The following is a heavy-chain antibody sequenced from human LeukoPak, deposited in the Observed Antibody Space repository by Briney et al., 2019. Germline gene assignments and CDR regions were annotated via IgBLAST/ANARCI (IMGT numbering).Heavy chain of an antibody. Sequence: PGGSLRLSCAASGFTFSSYSMNWVRQAPGKGLEWVSSISSSSSYIYYADSVKGRFTISRDNAKNSLYLQMNSLRAEDTAVYYCARDLGSSGYYSAQYFQHWDQGTLVTVSS. D-gene: IGHD3-22*01. CDR3: ARDLGSSGYYSAQYFQH. V-gene: IGHV3-21*01. CDR1: GFTFSSYS. J-gene: IGHJ1*01. CDR2: ISSSSSYI.